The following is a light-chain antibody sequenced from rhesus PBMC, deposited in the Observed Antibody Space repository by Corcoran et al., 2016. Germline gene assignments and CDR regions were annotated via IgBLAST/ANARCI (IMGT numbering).Light chain of an antibody. Sequence: DIQMTQSPSSLSASVGDRVTITCRASQGISHWLAWYQKKPGKAPTLLIYRASNLETGVPSRFSGSGSGTDFTLTISSLQPEDIATYYCQQQDNSPWTFGQGTKVEIK. J-gene: IGKJ1*01. CDR2: RAS. CDR1: QGISHW. V-gene: IGKV1-69*01. CDR3: QQQDNSPWT.